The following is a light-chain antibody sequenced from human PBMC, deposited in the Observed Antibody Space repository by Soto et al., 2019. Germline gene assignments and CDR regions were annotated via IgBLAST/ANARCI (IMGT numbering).Light chain of an antibody. Sequence: EIVMTQSPTTPSVCPGGGVTLSCRASQSVSSNLAWYQQRPGQAPRLLIYGASTRATGIPARFSGSGSGTEFTLTISSLQSEDFAVYYCQQYNNWPPITFGQGTRLEIK. V-gene: IGKV3-15*01. CDR3: QQYNNWPPIT. J-gene: IGKJ5*01. CDR2: GAS. CDR1: QSVSSN.